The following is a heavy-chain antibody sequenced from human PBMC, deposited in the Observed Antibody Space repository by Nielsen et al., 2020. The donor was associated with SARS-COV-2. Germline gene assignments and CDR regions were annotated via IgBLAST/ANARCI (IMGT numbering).Heavy chain of an antibody. D-gene: IGHD6-13*01. Sequence: GGSLRLSCAASGFTFSSYGMHWVRQAPGKGLEWVAVISYDGSNKYYADSVKGRFTISRDNAKNSLYLQMNSLRAEDTAVYYCARGLVHLVDWGQGTLVTVSS. CDR3: ARGLVHLVD. J-gene: IGHJ4*02. CDR2: ISYDGSNK. CDR1: GFTFSSYG. V-gene: IGHV3-30*03.